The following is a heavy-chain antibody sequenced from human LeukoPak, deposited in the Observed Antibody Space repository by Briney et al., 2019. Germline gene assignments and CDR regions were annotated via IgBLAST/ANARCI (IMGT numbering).Heavy chain of an antibody. CDR2: NYTSGST. J-gene: IGHJ4*02. D-gene: IGHD1-7*01. V-gene: IGHV4-4*09. Sequence: SETLSLTCTVSGGSISSYYWGWIRQPPGKGLEWIGYNYTSGSTNYSPSLKSRVTISVDTSKNQFSLKLSSVTAADTAVYYCARLGVDNWNYEAYYFDYWGQGTLVTVSS. CDR1: GGSISSYY. CDR3: ARLGVDNWNYEAYYFDY.